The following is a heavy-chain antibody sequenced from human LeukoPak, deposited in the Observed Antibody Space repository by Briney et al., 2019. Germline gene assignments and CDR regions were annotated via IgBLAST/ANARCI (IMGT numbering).Heavy chain of an antibody. CDR2: ISSSSSYI. J-gene: IGHJ4*02. Sequence: GGSLRLSCAASGFTFSSYSMNWVRQAPGKGLEWVSSISSSSSYIYYADSVKGRFTISRDNAKNSLYLQMNSLRAEDTAVYYCARHLHYCSSTSCYLGYFDYWGQGTLVTVSS. CDR1: GFTFSSYS. CDR3: ARHLHYCSSTSCYLGYFDY. D-gene: IGHD2-2*01. V-gene: IGHV3-21*01.